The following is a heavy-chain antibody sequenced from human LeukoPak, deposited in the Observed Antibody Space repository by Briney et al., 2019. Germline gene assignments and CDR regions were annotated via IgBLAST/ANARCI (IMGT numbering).Heavy chain of an antibody. V-gene: IGHV5-51*01. J-gene: IGHJ4*02. CDR3: ARGGTTTRTFDY. CDR2: ICPDDFDT. D-gene: IGHD1-7*01. Sequence: GESLKISCKASGYSFTSYWIGWVRQMPGKGLEWMGIICPDDFDTRYSPSFQGQVTISADRSISTAYLQWSSLKASDTAMYFCARGGTTTRTFDYWGQGTLVTVSS. CDR1: GYSFTSYW.